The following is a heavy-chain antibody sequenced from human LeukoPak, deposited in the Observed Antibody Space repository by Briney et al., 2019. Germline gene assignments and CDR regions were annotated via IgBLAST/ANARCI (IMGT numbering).Heavy chain of an antibody. V-gene: IGHV5-51*01. CDR2: IYPGDSDT. J-gene: IGHJ3*02. Sequence: GESLKISCKGSGYSFTNYWIGWVRQMPGKGLEWMGIIYPGDSDTRYSPSFQGQVIISADKSISTAYLQWSSLKASDTAMYYCARRFPIGDDAFDIWGQGTMVTVSS. D-gene: IGHD2-21*02. CDR3: ARRFPIGDDAFDI. CDR1: GYSFTNYW.